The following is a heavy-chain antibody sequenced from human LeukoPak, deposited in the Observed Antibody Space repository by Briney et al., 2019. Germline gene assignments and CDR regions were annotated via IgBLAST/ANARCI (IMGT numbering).Heavy chain of an antibody. CDR2: IYYSGST. CDR1: AGSISSYY. D-gene: IGHD5-18*01. CDR3: AREGGYSYGDAPLHFDH. J-gene: IGHJ4*02. V-gene: IGHV4-59*12. Sequence: PSETLSLTCTVSAGSISSYYWSWIRQPLGKGLEWIGYIYYSGSTNYNPSLKSRVTISVDTSKNQFSLKLSSVTAADTAVYYCAREGGYSYGDAPLHFDHWGQGTLVAVSS.